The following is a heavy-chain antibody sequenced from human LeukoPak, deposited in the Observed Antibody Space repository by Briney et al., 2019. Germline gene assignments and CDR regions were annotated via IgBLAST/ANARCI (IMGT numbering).Heavy chain of an antibody. J-gene: IGHJ4*02. CDR2: IKQDGTEK. CDR3: ARDGRGWSVY. V-gene: IGHV3-7*01. CDR1: GFTFSGYW. D-gene: IGHD6-19*01. Sequence: GGSLRLSWAASGFTFSGYWMSWLRQAPGKGLEWVANIKQDGTEKYYVDSVKGRFSLSRDNAKNSLYLQMNRLRAEDTAVYYCARDGRGWSVYWGQGTLVTVSS.